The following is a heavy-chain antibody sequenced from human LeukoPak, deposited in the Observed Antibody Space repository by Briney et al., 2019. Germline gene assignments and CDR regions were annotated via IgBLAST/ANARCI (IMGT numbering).Heavy chain of an antibody. J-gene: IGHJ5*02. CDR1: GGSISAYY. D-gene: IGHD6-19*01. V-gene: IGHV4-59*08. CDR2: IYYSGST. Sequence: KPSETPSLTCTVSGGSISAYYWYWIRQPPGRGLEWIGYIYYSGSTKYNPSLKSRVTISVDTSKTQFSLRLSSVTAADTAVYYCARCVAVAAWFDPWGQGTLVTVSS. CDR3: ARCVAVAAWFDP.